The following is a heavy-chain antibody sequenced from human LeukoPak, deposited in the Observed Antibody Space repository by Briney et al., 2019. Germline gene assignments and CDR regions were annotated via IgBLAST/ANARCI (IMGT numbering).Heavy chain of an antibody. D-gene: IGHD6-13*01. CDR2: IRQDGGAK. V-gene: IGHV3-7*01. CDR1: GFIFNDFW. CDR3: APRPIAATGN. Sequence: GGSLRLSCTASGFIFNDFWMSWVRQAPGEGLEWVANIRQDGGAKNYVDSVKGRFTISRDNAKKSLYLQMNSLRAEDTAVYYCAPRPIAATGNWGEGTLVTVSS. J-gene: IGHJ4*02.